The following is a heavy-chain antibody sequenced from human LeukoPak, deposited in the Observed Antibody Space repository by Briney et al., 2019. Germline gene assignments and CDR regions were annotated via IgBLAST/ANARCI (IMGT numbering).Heavy chain of an antibody. D-gene: IGHD3-10*01. Sequence: ASVHVSCKASGYTFPRYDLHWVRQAPAQRLEWVGWINAGNGNQKYSQDFEGRVTITRDTSASTGYMELSSLRAEDMAVYYCARGGGLRGAADDIDYWGEGTPGTVSS. J-gene: IGHJ4*02. CDR2: INAGNGNQ. V-gene: IGHV1-3*03. CDR1: GYTFPRYD. CDR3: ARGGGLRGAADDIDY.